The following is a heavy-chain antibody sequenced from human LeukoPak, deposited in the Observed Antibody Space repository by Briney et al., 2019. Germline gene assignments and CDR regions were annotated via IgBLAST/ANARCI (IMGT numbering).Heavy chain of an antibody. J-gene: IGHJ4*02. CDR3: ARIGFGYSYGQGFDY. D-gene: IGHD5-18*01. V-gene: IGHV3-30-3*01. CDR2: ISHDGSNK. CDR1: GFRFSIFW. Sequence: GGSLRLSCTATGFRFSIFWMSWVRQAPGKGLAWVAVISHDGSNKYYADSVKGRFTISRDNSENTLYLQMNSLRTEDTAVYYCARIGFGYSYGQGFDYWGQGTLVSVSS.